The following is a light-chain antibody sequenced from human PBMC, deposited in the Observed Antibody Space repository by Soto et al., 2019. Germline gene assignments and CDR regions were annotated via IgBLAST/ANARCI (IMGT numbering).Light chain of an antibody. CDR2: AAS. CDR1: QSIVIY. CDR3: HQTFANPWT. V-gene: IGKV1-39*01. J-gene: IGKJ1*01. Sequence: DIQMTQSPSSLSSSVGDRFTITCLASQSIVIYLNWYQKKPGKAPKLLIHAASTLQSGAPSTFSGSGYGTDFALTISSLQPEDIATYYCHQTFANPWTFAHGTKVHIK.